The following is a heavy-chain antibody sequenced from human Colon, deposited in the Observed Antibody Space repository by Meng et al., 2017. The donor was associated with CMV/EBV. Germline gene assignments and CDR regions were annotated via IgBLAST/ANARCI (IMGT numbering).Heavy chain of an antibody. J-gene: IGHJ4*02. CDR3: VRARSGGLDY. CDR2: INSDGSST. Sequence: GESLKISCAASGFTFSSYWMHWVRQAPGKGLVWVSRINSDGSSTSYADSVKGRFTISRDNAKNTLYLQMNSLRAEDTAVYYCVRARSGGLDYWGQGTLVTVSS. D-gene: IGHD2-15*01. V-gene: IGHV3-74*01. CDR1: GFTFSSYW.